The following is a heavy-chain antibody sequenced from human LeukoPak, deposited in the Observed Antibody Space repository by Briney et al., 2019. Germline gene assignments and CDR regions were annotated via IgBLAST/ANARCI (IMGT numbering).Heavy chain of an antibody. D-gene: IGHD6-13*01. CDR3: ARHPIAAAGMSEFDP. CDR2: IYYSGST. CDR1: GGSISSYY. Sequence: SETLSLTCTVSGGSISSYYWSWIRQPPGKGLEWIGYIYYSGSTNYNPSLKSRVTISVDTSKNQFSLKLSSVTAADTAVYYCARHPIAAAGMSEFDPWGQGTLVTVSS. J-gene: IGHJ5*02. V-gene: IGHV4-59*08.